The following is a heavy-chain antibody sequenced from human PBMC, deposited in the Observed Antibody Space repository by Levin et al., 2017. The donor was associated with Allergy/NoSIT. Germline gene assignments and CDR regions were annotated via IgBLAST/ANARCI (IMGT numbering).Heavy chain of an antibody. V-gene: IGHV4-59*12. D-gene: IGHD5-24*01. J-gene: IGHJ4*02. Sequence: SQTLSLTCTVSGASISTYYWSWIRQSPGKGLEWLGYIYHNGDTRYNPSLKSRVTISVDTSKNQFSLKLNSVTAADTAVYHCARDGYNAIDSWGQGTLVTVSS. CDR1: GASISTYY. CDR2: IYHNGDT. CDR3: ARDGYNAIDS.